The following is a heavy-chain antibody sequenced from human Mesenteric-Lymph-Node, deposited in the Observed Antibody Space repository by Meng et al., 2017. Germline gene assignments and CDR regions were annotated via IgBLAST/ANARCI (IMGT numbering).Heavy chain of an antibody. CDR2: MYYSGST. Sequence: SETLSLTCTVSGGSISSSSYYWGWIRQPPGKGLEWIGSMYYSGSTYYNPSLKSRVTISVDTSKNQFSLKLSSVTAADTAVYYCARDFLSFRVFDIWGQGTMVT. D-gene: IGHD2/OR15-2a*01. CDR1: GGSISSSSYY. J-gene: IGHJ3*02. V-gene: IGHV4-39*07. CDR3: ARDFLSFRVFDI.